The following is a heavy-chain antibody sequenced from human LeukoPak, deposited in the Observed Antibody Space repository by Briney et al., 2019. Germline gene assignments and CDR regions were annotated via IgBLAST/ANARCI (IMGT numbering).Heavy chain of an antibody. CDR3: ATDLLLKYGGSYPNFDY. V-gene: IGHV6-1*01. D-gene: IGHD1-26*01. CDR1: GDSVSSNSAA. J-gene: IGHJ4*02. CDR2: TYYRSKWYN. Sequence: SQTLSLTCAISGDSVSSNSAAWNWIRQSPSRGLEWLGRTYYRSKWYNDYAVSVKSRITINPDTSKNQFSLQLNSVTPEDTAVYYCATDLLLKYGGSYPNFDYWGQGTLVTVSS.